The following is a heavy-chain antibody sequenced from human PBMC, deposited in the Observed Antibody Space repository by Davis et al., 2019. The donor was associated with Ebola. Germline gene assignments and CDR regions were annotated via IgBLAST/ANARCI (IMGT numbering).Heavy chain of an antibody. D-gene: IGHD3-9*01. J-gene: IGHJ4*02. CDR2: IYPGDSDT. CDR1: GYRFTTYW. V-gene: IGHV5-51*01. CDR3: ARRLAMTGYAFDY. Sequence: GESLKISCKGSGYRFTTYWIGWVRQMPGKGLEWMGIIYPGDSDTRYSPSFQGQVTISADKSISIAYLQWSSLKASDTAMYYCARRLAMTGYAFDYWGQGTLVTVSS.